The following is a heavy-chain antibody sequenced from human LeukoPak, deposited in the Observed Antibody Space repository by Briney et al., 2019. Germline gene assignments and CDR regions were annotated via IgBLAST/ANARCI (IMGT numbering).Heavy chain of an antibody. V-gene: IGHV5-51*01. CDR3: ARLDDSSGYYQDAFDI. Sequence: GESLKISCKASGYNFTNYWIVWVRQMPGKGLEWMGIIDPGDSDTMYNPSLQGQVTISAGKSLSTANLQWSSLKASDTAMYYCARLDDSSGYYQDAFDIWGQGTVVTVSS. CDR2: IDPGDSDT. CDR1: GYNFTNYW. D-gene: IGHD3-22*01. J-gene: IGHJ3*02.